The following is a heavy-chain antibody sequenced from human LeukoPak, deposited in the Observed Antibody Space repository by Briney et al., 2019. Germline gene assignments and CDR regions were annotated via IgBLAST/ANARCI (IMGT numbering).Heavy chain of an antibody. CDR3: AGDKGGMGIIDY. Sequence: ASVKVSCKASGYTFTGYYMHWVRQAPGQGLEWMGRINPNSSGTNYAQKFQGRVTMTRDTSISTAYMELSRLRSDDTAVYYCAGDKGGMGIIDYWGQGTLVTVSS. CDR2: INPNSSGT. CDR1: GYTFTGYY. V-gene: IGHV1-2*06. J-gene: IGHJ4*02. D-gene: IGHD3-22*01.